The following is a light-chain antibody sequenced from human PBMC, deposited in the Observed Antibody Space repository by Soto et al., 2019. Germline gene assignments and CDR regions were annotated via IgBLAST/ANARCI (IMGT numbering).Light chain of an antibody. CDR2: AAS. CDR3: QQYGSSPAT. Sequence: RAPLSVSPSERATLSCRFSQSVSSSYLAWYQHKPGQAPRLLIYAASNRATGIPDRFRGSGSGTDFTLTISRLEPEDFAVYFCQQYGSSPATFGLGSKVDVK. V-gene: IGKV3-20*01. CDR1: QSVSSSY. J-gene: IGKJ1*01.